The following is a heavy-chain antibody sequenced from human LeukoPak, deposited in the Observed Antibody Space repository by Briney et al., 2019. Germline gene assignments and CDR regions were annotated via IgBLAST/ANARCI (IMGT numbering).Heavy chain of an antibody. CDR2: ISGSGGTT. D-gene: IGHD1-26*01. Sequence: GGSLRLSCSASGFTFNTYAMSWVRQAPGKGLEWVSSISGSGGTTYYADSVKGRFTISRDNSKNTAYLQMNSLRAEDTAVYYCAKDRGGNFYDAFDVWGQGTMVTISS. CDR1: GFTFNTYA. V-gene: IGHV3-23*01. J-gene: IGHJ3*01. CDR3: AKDRGGNFYDAFDV.